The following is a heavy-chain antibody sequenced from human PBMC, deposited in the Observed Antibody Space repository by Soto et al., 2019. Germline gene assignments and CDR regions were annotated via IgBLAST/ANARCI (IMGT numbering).Heavy chain of an antibody. CDR2: IYYSGST. Sequence: QLQLQESGPGLVKPSETLSLTCTVSGGSISSSSYYWGWIRQPPGKGLEWIGSIYYSGSTSYNPSLKIRVTISVDTSKNQFSLKLSSVTAADTAVYYCARQGYCGGDCYSYYFDYWGQGTLVTVSS. D-gene: IGHD2-21*01. J-gene: IGHJ4*02. CDR3: ARQGYCGGDCYSYYFDY. CDR1: GGSISSSSYY. V-gene: IGHV4-39*01.